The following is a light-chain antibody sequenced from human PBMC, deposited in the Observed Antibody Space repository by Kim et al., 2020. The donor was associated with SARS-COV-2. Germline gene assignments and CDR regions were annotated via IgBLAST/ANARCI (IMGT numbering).Light chain of an antibody. V-gene: IGKV1-17*01. CDR3: QQYYSYPLT. J-gene: IGKJ4*01. Sequence: DIQMTQSPSTLSASVGDRVTITCRASQDISNDLGWYQQNPGRAPKRLIYGASSLQSGVPSRFSGSGSGTEFTLTISCLQSEDFATYYCQQYYSYPLTFGGGTKLDIK. CDR2: GAS. CDR1: QDISND.